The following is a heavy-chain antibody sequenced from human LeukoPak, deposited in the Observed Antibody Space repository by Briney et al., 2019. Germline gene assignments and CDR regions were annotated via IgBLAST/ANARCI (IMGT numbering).Heavy chain of an antibody. D-gene: IGHD4-17*01. CDR3: ARDLYGDYEGGY. CDR1: GYSISSGYY. CDR2: IYHSGST. Sequence: PSETLSLTCTVSGYSISSGYYWGWIRQPPGKGLEWIGSIYHSGSTYYNPSLKSRVTISVDTSKNQFSLKLSSETAADTAVYYCARDLYGDYEGGYWGQGTLVTVSS. J-gene: IGHJ4*02. V-gene: IGHV4-38-2*02.